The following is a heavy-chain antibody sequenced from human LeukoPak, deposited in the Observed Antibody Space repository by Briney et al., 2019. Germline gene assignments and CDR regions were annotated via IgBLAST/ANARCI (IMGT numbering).Heavy chain of an antibody. J-gene: IGHJ6*03. D-gene: IGHD2-21*02. V-gene: IGHV5-51*01. CDR1: GYSFTSYW. CDR3: ARQVGTPPRPYYYMDV. CDR2: IYPGDSDT. Sequence: GESLKISCKGSGYSFTSYWIGWVRQMPGKGLEWMGIIYPGDSDTRYSPSFQGQVTISADKSISTAYLQWSSLKASDTAMYYCARQVGTPPRPYYYMDVWGKGTTVTVSS.